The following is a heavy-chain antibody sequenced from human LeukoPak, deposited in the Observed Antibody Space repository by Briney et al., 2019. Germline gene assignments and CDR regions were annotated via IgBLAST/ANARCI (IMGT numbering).Heavy chain of an antibody. D-gene: IGHD3-22*01. J-gene: IGHJ4*02. Sequence: GGSLRLSCAASGFTFSSYSMNWVRQAPGKGLEWVSSISSSSSYIYYADSVKGRFTISRDNAKNSLYLQMNSLRAEDTAVYYCARENFDYYDSSGSRGGFDYWGQGTLVTVSS. CDR1: GFTFSSYS. V-gene: IGHV3-21*01. CDR2: ISSSSSYI. CDR3: ARENFDYYDSSGSRGGFDY.